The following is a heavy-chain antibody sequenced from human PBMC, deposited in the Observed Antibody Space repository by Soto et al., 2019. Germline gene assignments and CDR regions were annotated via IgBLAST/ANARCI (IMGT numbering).Heavy chain of an antibody. CDR1: GFTFSSYS. J-gene: IGHJ6*03. CDR2: ISSSSSTI. D-gene: IGHD1-7*01. V-gene: IGHV3-48*01. Sequence: EVQLVESGGGLVQPGGSLRLSCAASGFTFSSYSMNWVRQAPGKGLEWVSYISSSSSTIYYADSVKGRFTISSDNAKNSLSLQMNSLKADDTAVYYCARRYTWNYYYYYYYMDVWGKGTTVPVSS. CDR3: ARRYTWNYYYYYYYMDV.